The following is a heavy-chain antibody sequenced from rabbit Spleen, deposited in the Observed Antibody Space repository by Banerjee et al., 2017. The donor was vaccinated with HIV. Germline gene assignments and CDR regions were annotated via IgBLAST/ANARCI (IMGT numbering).Heavy chain of an antibody. Sequence: QEQLVESGGGLVKPEGSLKLSCTASGFSFSNKAVMCWVRQAPGKGLEWIACINAVTGKAVYASWAKGRFTFSKTSSTTVTLQVTGLTAADTATYFCARGSAAMTMVITGFYFNLWGPGTLVTVS. V-gene: IGHV1S45*01. CDR3: ARGSAAMTMVITGFYFNL. J-gene: IGHJ4*01. CDR2: INAVTGKA. D-gene: IGHD2-1*01. CDR1: GFSFSNKAV.